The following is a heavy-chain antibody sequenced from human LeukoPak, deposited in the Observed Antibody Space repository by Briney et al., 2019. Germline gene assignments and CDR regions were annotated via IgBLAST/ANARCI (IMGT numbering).Heavy chain of an antibody. CDR2: INHSGST. CDR3: ARGRVSVTGYYFAMDV. CDR1: GKSFSGYY. Sequence: SETLSLTCTVYGKSFSGYYWTCIRQSPGKGLEWIGEINHSGSTNYNPSLKSRVSIPIDTSKNHLSLKLNSVTAADTAVYYCARGRVSVTGYYFAMDVWGQGTTVTVSS. V-gene: IGHV4-34*01. J-gene: IGHJ6*02. D-gene: IGHD2-21*02.